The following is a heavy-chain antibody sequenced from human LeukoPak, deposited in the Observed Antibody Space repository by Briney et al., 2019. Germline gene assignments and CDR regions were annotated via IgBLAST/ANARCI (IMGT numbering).Heavy chain of an antibody. CDR2: ISAYNGNT. Sequence: ASVKVSCKASGYTFTSYGISWVRQAPGQGLEWMGWISAYNGNTNYAQKLQGRVTMTTDTSTGTAYMELSSLRSEDTAVYYCARATRRQRQYYFDYWGQGTLVTVSS. D-gene: IGHD6-19*01. V-gene: IGHV1-18*01. J-gene: IGHJ4*02. CDR3: ARATRRQRQYYFDY. CDR1: GYTFTSYG.